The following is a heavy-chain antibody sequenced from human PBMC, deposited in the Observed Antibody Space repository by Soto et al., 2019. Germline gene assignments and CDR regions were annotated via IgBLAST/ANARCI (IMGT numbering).Heavy chain of an antibody. CDR3: ASDLGEIYCSGGSCPLQYYDYGMDV. Sequence: LRLSCAASGFTFSSYAMHWVRRAPVKGLEWVAVISYDGSNKYYADSVKGRFTISRDNSKNTLYLQMNSLRAEDTAVYYCASDLGEIYCSGGSCPLQYYDYGMDVWAHGTTVTVSS. V-gene: IGHV3-30-3*01. CDR2: ISYDGSNK. D-gene: IGHD2-15*01. J-gene: IGHJ6*02. CDR1: GFTFSSYA.